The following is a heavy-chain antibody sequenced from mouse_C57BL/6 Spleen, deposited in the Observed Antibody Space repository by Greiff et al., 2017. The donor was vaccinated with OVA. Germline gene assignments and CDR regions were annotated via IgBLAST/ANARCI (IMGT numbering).Heavy chain of an antibody. CDR3: ARGDYGSSDFAY. CDR2: IDPSDSET. D-gene: IGHD1-1*01. J-gene: IGHJ3*01. CDR1: GYTFTSYW. Sequence: VQLQQPGAELVRPGSSVKLSCKASGYTFTSYWMHWVKQRPIQGLEWIGNIDPSDSETHYNQKFKDKATLTVDKSSSTAYMQLSSLTSEDAAVYYCARGDYGSSDFAYWGQGTLVTVSA. V-gene: IGHV1-52*01.